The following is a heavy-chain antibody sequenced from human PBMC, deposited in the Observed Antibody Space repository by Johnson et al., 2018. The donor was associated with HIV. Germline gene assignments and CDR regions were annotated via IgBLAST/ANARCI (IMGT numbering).Heavy chain of an antibody. CDR1: GFTFHDYV. CDR3: VRDTGYCSGGRCDDAFDV. V-gene: IGHV3-20*04. J-gene: IGHJ3*01. Sequence: VQLVESGGGVVRPGGSLRLSCAASGFTFHDYVMNWVLQTPGKGLEWVSGINWNGGSTGFADSVKGRFTISRDNAKNSMYLQMNSLRVEDTALYYCVRDTGYCSGGRCDDAFDVWGQGTVVTVSS. D-gene: IGHD2-15*01. CDR2: INWNGGST.